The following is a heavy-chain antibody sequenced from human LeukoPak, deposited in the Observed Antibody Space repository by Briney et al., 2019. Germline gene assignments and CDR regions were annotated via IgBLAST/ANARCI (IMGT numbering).Heavy chain of an antibody. Sequence: ASVKVSCKASGYTFTGYYMHWVRQAPGQGLEWMGWINPNSGGTNYAQKFQGRVTITADKSTSTAYMELSSLRSEDTAVYYCARPNIEWLQPNDAFDIWGQGTLVTVSS. D-gene: IGHD5-12*01. CDR1: GYTFTGYY. CDR2: INPNSGGT. J-gene: IGHJ3*02. V-gene: IGHV1-2*02. CDR3: ARPNIEWLQPNDAFDI.